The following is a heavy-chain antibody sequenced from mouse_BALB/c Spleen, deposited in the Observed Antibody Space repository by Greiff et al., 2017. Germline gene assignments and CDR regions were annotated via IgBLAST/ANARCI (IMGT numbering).Heavy chain of an antibody. V-gene: IGHV1-82*01. CDR3: ARGDGYYVDYAMDY. D-gene: IGHD2-3*01. CDR2: IYPGDGDT. CDR1: GYAFSSSW. J-gene: IGHJ4*01. Sequence: VQVVESGPELVKPGASVKISCKASGYAFSSSWMNWVKQRPGQGLEWVGRIYPGDGDTNYNGKFKGKATLTADKSSSTAYMQLSSLTSVDSAVYFCARGDGYYVDYAMDYWGQGTSVTVSS.